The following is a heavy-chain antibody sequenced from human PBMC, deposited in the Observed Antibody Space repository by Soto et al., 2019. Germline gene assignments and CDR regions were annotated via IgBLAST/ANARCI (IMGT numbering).Heavy chain of an antibody. Sequence: ASVKVSCKASGYTFTSYAMHWVRQAPGQRLEWMGRINAGNGNTKYSQKFQGRVTITADESTSTAYMELSSLRSEDTAVYYCARVNRSYYDSSGYYLTRGPFDYWGQGTLVTVSS. J-gene: IGHJ4*02. CDR2: INAGNGNT. CDR3: ARVNRSYYDSSGYYLTRGPFDY. CDR1: GYTFTSYA. D-gene: IGHD3-22*01. V-gene: IGHV1-3*01.